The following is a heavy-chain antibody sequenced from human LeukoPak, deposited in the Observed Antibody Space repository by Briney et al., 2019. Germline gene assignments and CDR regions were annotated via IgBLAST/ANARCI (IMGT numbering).Heavy chain of an antibody. J-gene: IGHJ6*02. CDR1: GGSISSYY. V-gene: IGHV4-34*01. CDR3: ARRYYYDSSGYYRYYYYGMDV. CDR2: INHSGST. Sequence: PSETLSLTCTVSGGSISSYYWSWIRQPPGKGLEWIGEINHSGSTNYNPSLKSRVTISVDTSKNQFSLKLSSVTAADTAVYYCARRYYYDSSGYYRYYYYGMDVWGQGTTVTVSS. D-gene: IGHD3-22*01.